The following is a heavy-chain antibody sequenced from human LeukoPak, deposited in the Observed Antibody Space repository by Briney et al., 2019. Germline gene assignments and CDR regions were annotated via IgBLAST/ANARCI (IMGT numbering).Heavy chain of an antibody. CDR1: GFTFGKYW. V-gene: IGHV3-7*03. Sequence: GGSLRLSCVASGFTFGKYWMSWVRQAPGKGLEWVANIKLDGSEKNYVDSVKGRFTIPRDNTKNSLYLQMNSLRAEDTAVFYCARDQYDTWSRRGNFDSWGQGTLVIVSS. D-gene: IGHD3-3*01. CDR3: ARDQYDTWSRRGNFDS. CDR2: IKLDGSEK. J-gene: IGHJ4*02.